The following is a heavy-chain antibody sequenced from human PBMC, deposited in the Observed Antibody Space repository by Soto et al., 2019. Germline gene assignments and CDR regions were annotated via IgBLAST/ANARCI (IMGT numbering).Heavy chain of an antibody. CDR2: FDPEDGET. V-gene: IGHV1-24*01. Sequence: GASVKVSCKVSGYTLTELSMHWVRQAPGKGLEWMGGFDPEDGETIYAQKFQGRVTMTEDTSTDTAYMELSSLRSEDTAVYYCATGYYYDSSGRKPTYYFDYWGQGTLVTVSS. CDR3: ATGYYYDSSGRKPTYYFDY. J-gene: IGHJ4*02. D-gene: IGHD3-22*01. CDR1: GYTLTELS.